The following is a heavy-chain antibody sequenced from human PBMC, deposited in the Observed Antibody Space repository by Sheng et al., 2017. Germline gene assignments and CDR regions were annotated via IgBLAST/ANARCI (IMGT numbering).Heavy chain of an antibody. CDR1: GFTFSSYA. J-gene: IGHJ4*02. D-gene: IGHD2-21*02. V-gene: IGHV3-23*01. CDR2: ISGSGGST. CDR3: AKAVELWVVTAITFDY. Sequence: EVQLLESGGGLVQPGGSLRLSCAASGFTFSSYAMSWVRQAPGKGLEWVSAISGSGGSTYYADSVKGRFTISRDNSKNTLYLQMNSLRAEDTAVYYCAKAVELWVVTAITFDYWGQGTLVTVSS.